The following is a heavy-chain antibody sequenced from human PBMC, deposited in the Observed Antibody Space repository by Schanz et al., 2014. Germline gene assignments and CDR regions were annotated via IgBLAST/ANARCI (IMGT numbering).Heavy chain of an antibody. CDR3: AKDPSHGDYDYYFDY. J-gene: IGHJ4*02. D-gene: IGHD3-22*01. V-gene: IGHV3-48*01. CDR1: GFAFSSYS. CDR2: ISSSGTTI. Sequence: QLVGSGGGLIQPGGSLRLSCTASGFAFSSYSMNWVRQAPGKGLEWVSYISSSGTTIYYADSVKGRFTISRDNAKNTLYLQMNSLSADDTAVYYCAKDPSHGDYDYYFDYWGQGTLVTVSS.